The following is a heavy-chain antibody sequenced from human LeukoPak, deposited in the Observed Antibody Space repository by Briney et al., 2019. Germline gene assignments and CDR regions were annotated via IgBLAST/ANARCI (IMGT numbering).Heavy chain of an antibody. CDR1: GFTFSSYS. D-gene: IGHD3-10*01. V-gene: IGHV3-64*02. CDR2: ISSNGGST. Sequence: GGSLRLSCATSGFTFSSYSMHWVPQAPGKGLEYVSGISSNGGSTWYAGSVKGRFTISRDSSKNTVNLQLGSLRIEDTAVYHCARMTLYGSGTVHWGQGILVTVSS. J-gene: IGHJ4*02. CDR3: ARMTLYGSGTVH.